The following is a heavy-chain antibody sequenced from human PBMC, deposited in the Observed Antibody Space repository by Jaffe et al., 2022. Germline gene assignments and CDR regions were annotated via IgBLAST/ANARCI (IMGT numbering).Heavy chain of an antibody. CDR2: MNPNSGNT. V-gene: IGHV1-8*01. D-gene: IGHD3-10*01. CDR3: ARGCITMVQGVIIGEYNWFDP. CDR1: GYTFTSYD. J-gene: IGHJ5*02. Sequence: QVQLVQSGAEVKKPGASVKVSCKASGYTFTSYDINWVRQATGQGLEWMGWMNPNSGNTGYAQKFQGRVTMTRNTSISTAYMELSSLRSEDTAVYYCARGCITMVQGVIIGEYNWFDPWGQGTLVTVSS.